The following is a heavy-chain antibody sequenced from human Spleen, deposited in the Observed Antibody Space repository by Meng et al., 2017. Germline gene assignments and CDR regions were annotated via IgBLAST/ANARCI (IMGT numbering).Heavy chain of an antibody. CDR1: GFTFSSYE. V-gene: IGHV3-48*03. Sequence: GGSLRLSCAASGFTFSSYEMNWVRQAPGKGLEWVSYISSSGSIIYYADSVKGRFTISRDNSKNTVFLQINSLRAEDTAVYYCARSPIDKYDLSALLLDYWGQGTLVTVSS. D-gene: IGHD3-22*01. CDR2: ISSSGSII. CDR3: ARSPIDKYDLSALLLDY. J-gene: IGHJ4*02.